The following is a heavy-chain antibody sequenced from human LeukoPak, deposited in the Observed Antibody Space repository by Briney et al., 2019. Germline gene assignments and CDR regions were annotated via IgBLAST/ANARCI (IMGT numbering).Heavy chain of an antibody. D-gene: IGHD5-24*01. CDR2: MSYSGST. CDR3: ARHSRDGPEDY. V-gene: IGHV4-59*01. Sequence: SETLSLTCTVSGGSISSYYWSWIRQPPGKGLEWIGYMSYSGSTNYNPSLKSRVTMSINTSKNQFSLRLSSVTAADTAVYYCARHSRDGPEDYWGQGTLVTVSS. CDR1: GGSISSYY. J-gene: IGHJ4*02.